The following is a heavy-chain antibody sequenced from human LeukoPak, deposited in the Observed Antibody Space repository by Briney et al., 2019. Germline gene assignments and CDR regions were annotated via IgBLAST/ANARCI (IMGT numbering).Heavy chain of an antibody. Sequence: GGSLRLSCSASGFTFSNYGMSWVRQAPGKGLQYVSAITSSGGSTNYADSVKGRFTISRDNSKNTLYLQMSSLRAEDTAVYYCATAGDHYYYYYGMDVWGQGTTVTVSS. CDR2: ITSSGGST. V-gene: IGHV3-64D*06. CDR3: ATAGDHYYYYYGMDV. CDR1: GFTFSNYG. J-gene: IGHJ6*02. D-gene: IGHD2-21*02.